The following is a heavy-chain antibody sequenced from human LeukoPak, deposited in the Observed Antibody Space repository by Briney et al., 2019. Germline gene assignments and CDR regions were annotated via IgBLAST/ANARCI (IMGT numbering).Heavy chain of an antibody. D-gene: IGHD1-26*01. CDR3: ARVAGGWVDV. V-gene: IGHV3-21*04. CDR1: GFTFSSYS. CDR2: ISSSSTYI. J-gene: IGHJ6*02. Sequence: GGSLRLSCAASGFTFSSYSMNWVRQAPGKGLEWVSSISSSSTYIYYADSVKGRFTISRDNAKNSLYLQMNSLRAEDTAVYYCARVAGGWVDVWGQGTTVTVSS.